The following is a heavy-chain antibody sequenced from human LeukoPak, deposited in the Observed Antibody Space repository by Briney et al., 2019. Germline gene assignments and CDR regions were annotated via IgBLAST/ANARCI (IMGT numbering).Heavy chain of an antibody. CDR2: INPNSGGT. Sequence: GASVKVSCKTPGYTFTGYYLHWVRQAPGQGLQWMGWINPNSGGTSYAQNFQGRVTVTMDTSISTAYMELRSLRSDDTAVYYCARAHDSSGYYASLQYWGQGSLVTVSS. J-gene: IGHJ4*02. CDR1: GYTFTGYY. CDR3: ARAHDSSGYYASLQY. D-gene: IGHD3-22*01. V-gene: IGHV1-2*02.